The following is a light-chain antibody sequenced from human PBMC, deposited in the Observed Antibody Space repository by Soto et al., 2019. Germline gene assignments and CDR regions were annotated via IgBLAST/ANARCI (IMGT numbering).Light chain of an antibody. CDR2: NNN. V-gene: IGLV1-40*01. Sequence: QAVVTQPPSVSGAPGQRVTISCTGSSSNIGAGHDVQWYQQLPGTAPKLLIYNNNNRPSGVPDRFSGSKSGTSASLAIAGLQADDEADYYCQAYDSRLTGSVFGAGTKLTVL. J-gene: IGLJ2*01. CDR1: SSNIGAGHD. CDR3: QAYDSRLTGSV.